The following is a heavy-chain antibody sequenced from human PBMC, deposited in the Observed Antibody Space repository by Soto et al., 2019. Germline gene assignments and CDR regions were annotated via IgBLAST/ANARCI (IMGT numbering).Heavy chain of an antibody. Sequence: QITLKESGPTLVKPTQPLTLTCTFSGFSISSIGVGVGSIRQPPGKALKRLGILLWDDDKHYTPSQKIRVSAAKDTSTDQVVLTLTNMDPVVTATYYCAHTIVVVPTAHNAFDVWGQVTMVTVAA. CDR3: AHTIVVVPTAHNAFDV. CDR1: GFSISSIGVG. D-gene: IGHD2-2*01. CDR2: LLWDDDK. J-gene: IGHJ3*01. V-gene: IGHV2-5*02.